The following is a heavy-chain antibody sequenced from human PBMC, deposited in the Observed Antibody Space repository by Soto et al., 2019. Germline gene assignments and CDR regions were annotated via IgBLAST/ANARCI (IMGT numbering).Heavy chain of an antibody. V-gene: IGHV1-69*13. CDR2: IIPIFGTA. J-gene: IGHJ4*02. CDR1: GGTFSSYA. D-gene: IGHD2-15*01. Sequence: SVKVSCKASGGTFSSYAISWVRQAPGQGLEWMGGIIPIFGTANYAQKFQGRVTITADESTSTAYMELSSLRSEDTAVYYCASPETPEGYFDYWGQGTLVTVSS. CDR3: ASPETPEGYFDY.